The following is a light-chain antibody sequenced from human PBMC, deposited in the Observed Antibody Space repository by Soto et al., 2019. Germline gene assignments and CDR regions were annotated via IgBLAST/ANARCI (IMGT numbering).Light chain of an antibody. V-gene: IGLV2-11*01. CDR1: SSDVGGYNY. CDR3: ALFMGNGISV. CDR2: DVS. Sequence: QSALTQPRSVSGSPGQSVTISCTGTSSDVGGYNYVSWYQQHPGKAPKLMIYDVSKRPSGVPDRFSGSKSGNTASLTISGLQAEDEADYYCALFMGNGISVFGTGTKLTVL. J-gene: IGLJ1*01.